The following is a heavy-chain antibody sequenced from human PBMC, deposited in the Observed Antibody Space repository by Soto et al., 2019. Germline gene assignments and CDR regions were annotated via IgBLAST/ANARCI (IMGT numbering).Heavy chain of an antibody. J-gene: IGHJ3*02. Sequence: AEALSLTCTVSGGSISIYYWSWIRQPAGKGLEWIGRIYTSGSTNYNPSLKSRVTMSVDTSKNQLSLKLSSVTAADTAVYYCAKGRGSGSYFDIWGQGTMVTVSS. CDR1: GGSISIYY. CDR3: AKGRGSGSYFDI. V-gene: IGHV4-4*07. D-gene: IGHD3-10*01. CDR2: IYTSGST.